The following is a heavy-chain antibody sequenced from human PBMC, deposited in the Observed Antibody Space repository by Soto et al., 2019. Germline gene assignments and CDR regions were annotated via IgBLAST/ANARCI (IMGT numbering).Heavy chain of an antibody. J-gene: IGHJ6*02. D-gene: IGHD6-19*01. CDR2: ISAYHGNT. Sequence: QDHLVQSGPEVKKPGASVKVSCKAPGYIFTNYGFNWVRQAPGQGLEWMGWISAYHGNTNFAQPVQGILTMTTDTAAAPCYIDLRSLTYDDTAIYFCARASAMGSRGPDGNGMDVWGQGTKVTVSS. CDR1: GYIFTNYG. V-gene: IGHV1-18*04. CDR3: ARASAMGSRGPDGNGMDV.